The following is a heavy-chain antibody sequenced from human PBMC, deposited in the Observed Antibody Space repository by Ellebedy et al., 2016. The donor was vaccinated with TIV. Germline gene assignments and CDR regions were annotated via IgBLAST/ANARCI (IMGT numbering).Heavy chain of an antibody. D-gene: IGHD3-10*01. CDR3: ARGNFYGSGSYWYYLEY. CDR2: IIPFSGTS. Sequence: AASVKVSCKASGGTLSIYAISWVRHAPGQGLEWMGGIIPFSGTSNYAQKFQGRVTITADASTSTVYMELSSLRPEDTAVYYCARGNFYGSGSYWYYLEYWGQGSLVTVSS. CDR1: GGTLSIYA. J-gene: IGHJ4*02. V-gene: IGHV1-69*13.